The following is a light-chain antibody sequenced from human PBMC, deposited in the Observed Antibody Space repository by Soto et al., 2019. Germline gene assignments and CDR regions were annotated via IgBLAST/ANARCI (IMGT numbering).Light chain of an antibody. CDR3: QQLHDYPIT. CDR2: VAS. J-gene: IGKJ5*01. V-gene: IGKV1-9*01. Sequence: DIQLTQSPSFLSASVGDSVIITCRASQGIQSYLTWYQQKPGKAPNLLIFVASTLQSGVPSRFSGSGSGTEFTLTISSLQPEDSATYYWQQLHDYPITFGQGTRLEVK. CDR1: QGIQSY.